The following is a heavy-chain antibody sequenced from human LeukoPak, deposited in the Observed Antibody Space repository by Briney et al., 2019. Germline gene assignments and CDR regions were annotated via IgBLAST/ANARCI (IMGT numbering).Heavy chain of an antibody. J-gene: IGHJ6*02. CDR3: ARDPRVGSSWYRADYYYYGMDV. Sequence: KTSETLSLTCTVSGGSISSYYWSWIRQPAGKGLEWIGRIYTSGSTNYNPSLKSRVTMSVDTSKNQFSLKLSSVTAADTAVYYCARDPRVGSSWYRADYYYYGMDVWGQGTTVTVPS. CDR2: IYTSGST. D-gene: IGHD6-13*01. V-gene: IGHV4-4*07. CDR1: GGSISSYY.